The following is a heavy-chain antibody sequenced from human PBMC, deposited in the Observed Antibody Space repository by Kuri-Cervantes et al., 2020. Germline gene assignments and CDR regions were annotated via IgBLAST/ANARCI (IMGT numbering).Heavy chain of an antibody. CDR2: ISSSSTI. D-gene: IGHD1-26*01. V-gene: IGHV3-48*04. J-gene: IGHJ4*02. Sequence: GESLKISCAASGFTFSSYSMNWVRQAPGKGLEWVSYISSSSTIYYADSVKGRFTISRDNAKNSMYLQMSSLRAEDTAVYYCARDIKPSGIYLSYFDYWGQGTLVTVSS. CDR3: ARDIKPSGIYLSYFDY. CDR1: GFTFSSYS.